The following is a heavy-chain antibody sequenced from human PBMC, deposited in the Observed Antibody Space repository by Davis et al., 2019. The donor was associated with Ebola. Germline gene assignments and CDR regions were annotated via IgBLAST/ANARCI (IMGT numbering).Heavy chain of an antibody. CDR3: ARGRGYSYD. CDR2: INPSGGTT. CDR1: GYTFTSYY. D-gene: IGHD5-18*01. V-gene: IGHV1-46*01. J-gene: IGHJ4*02. Sequence: ASVKVSCKAPGYTFTSYYIHWVRQAPGQGLEWMGIINPSGGTTTYAQNFRGRVTMTRDTSASTVFMELSSLRSEDTAVYYCARGRGYSYDWGQGTLVTVSS.